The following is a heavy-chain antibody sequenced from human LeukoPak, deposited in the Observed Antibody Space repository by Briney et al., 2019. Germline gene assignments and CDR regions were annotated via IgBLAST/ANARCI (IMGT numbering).Heavy chain of an antibody. CDR1: GFTLNKYA. Sequence: GGSLRLPCAASGFTLNKYALHWVRQAPGKGLEWVAVMSSDESLKFYADSVKGRFTISTDSSKNTLYLQMDSLRADDTAMYYCARDSNPGLDVWGQGTTVTVSS. D-gene: IGHD2-8*01. J-gene: IGHJ6*02. CDR2: MSSDESLK. V-gene: IGHV3-30-3*01. CDR3: ARDSNPGLDV.